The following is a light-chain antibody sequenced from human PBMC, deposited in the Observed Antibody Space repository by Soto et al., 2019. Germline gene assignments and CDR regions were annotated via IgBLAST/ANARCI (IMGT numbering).Light chain of an antibody. CDR2: GTS. J-gene: IGKJ2*01. CDR3: QQYGAQPYY. V-gene: IGKV3-20*01. CDR1: QSVSSSY. Sequence: EVVLTQSPGMLSLSPGERATLSCRASQSVSSSYLGWYQQRPGQAPRLLMYGTSRRATGIPDRFSGSGSGTDFTLTSSRLEPEDFAVDYCQQYGAQPYYFGQGTKLEIK.